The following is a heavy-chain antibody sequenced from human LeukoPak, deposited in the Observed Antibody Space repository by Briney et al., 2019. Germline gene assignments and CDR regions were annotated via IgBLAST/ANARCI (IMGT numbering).Heavy chain of an antibody. CDR1: GYTFTGYY. CDR2: INPNSGGT. J-gene: IGHJ4*02. D-gene: IGHD3-10*01. V-gene: IGHV1-2*02. CDR3: AREFTMVRGAPVY. Sequence: ASVKVSCKASGYTFTGYYMHWVRQAPGQGLEWMGWINPNSGGTNYAQKFQGRVTMTRDTSISTAYMELSRLRSDDTAVYYCAREFTMVRGAPVYWGQGTLVTVSS.